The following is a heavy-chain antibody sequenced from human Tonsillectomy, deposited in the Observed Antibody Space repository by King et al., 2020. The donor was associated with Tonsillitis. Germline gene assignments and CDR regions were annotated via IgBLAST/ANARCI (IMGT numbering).Heavy chain of an antibody. CDR3: VRGEYSSGWCDVFDM. D-gene: IGHD6-19*01. Sequence: VQLVESGGGVVQPGSSVRLSCVASGFTLNNDVIHWVRQAPAKGLEWVTAIEADGNSKYYADSVKGRYTISRDRYKNILYLQMDSLKTEDTATYFWVRGEYSSGWCDVFDMWGQGTVVTVSS. CDR2: IEADGNSK. J-gene: IGHJ3*02. V-gene: IGHV3-30*01. CDR1: GFTLNNDV.